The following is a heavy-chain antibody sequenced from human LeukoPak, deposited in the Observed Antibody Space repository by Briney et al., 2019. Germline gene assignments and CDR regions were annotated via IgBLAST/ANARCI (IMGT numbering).Heavy chain of an antibody. CDR2: INPNSGGT. CDR3: ARDGDGYNRVAFDY. CDR1: GYTFTGYY. J-gene: IGHJ4*02. V-gene: IGHV1-2*02. Sequence: ASVKVSCKASGYTFTGYYMHWVRQAPGQGLEWMGWINPNSGGTNYAQKFQGRVTMTRDTSISTAYMELSRLRSDDTVVYYCARDGDGYNRVAFDYWGQGTLVTVSS. D-gene: IGHD5-24*01.